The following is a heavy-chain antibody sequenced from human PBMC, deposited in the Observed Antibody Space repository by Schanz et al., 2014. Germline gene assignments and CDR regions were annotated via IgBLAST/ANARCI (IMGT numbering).Heavy chain of an antibody. D-gene: IGHD3-10*01. V-gene: IGHV3-23*01. CDR1: GFNFSDYA. Sequence: EVHLLESGGGLVPPGGSLRLSCAASGFNFSDYAMCWVRQAPGKGLEWVSAISGGGGTTYYTDSVKGRFTISRDNSKSTLYLQINSQRAEDTAVYYCAKDGPGGSGSYSADGGMDVWGQGTTVTVSS. CDR2: ISGGGGTT. J-gene: IGHJ6*02. CDR3: AKDGPGGSGSYSADGGMDV.